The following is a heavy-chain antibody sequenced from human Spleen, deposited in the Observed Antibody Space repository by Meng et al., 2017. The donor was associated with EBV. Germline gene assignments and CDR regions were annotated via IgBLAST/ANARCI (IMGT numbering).Heavy chain of an antibody. D-gene: IGHD6-19*01. CDR1: CSTLIHYG. J-gene: IGHJ4*01. Sequence: LLVQSGVQLKKPGAPWTVSGKDVCSTLIHYGVTVVQQAPEKGLEWMGWVSPYNGYTSYAQNLKGRVTMTTDTSTNTAYMTLRSLRSDDTAVYYCARDRSEMAGSWGGYWGQGSLVTVSS. CDR3: ARDRSEMAGSWGGY. V-gene: IGHV1-18*01. CDR2: VSPYNGYT.